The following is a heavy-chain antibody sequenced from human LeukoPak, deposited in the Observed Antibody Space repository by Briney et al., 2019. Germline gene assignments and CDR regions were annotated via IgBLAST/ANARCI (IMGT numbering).Heavy chain of an antibody. CDR1: GFTFSSYS. CDR2: ISGGGTPV. D-gene: IGHD6-13*01. CDR3: ARDSRSSSRYIGDY. Sequence: GGSLRLSCAASGFTFSSYSMNWVRLAPGKGLEWISYISGGGTPVYYADSVEGRFTVSRDNEKNSLYLQMNSLRADDTAVYYCARDSRSSSRYIGDYWGQGAQVTVSP. J-gene: IGHJ4*02. V-gene: IGHV3-48*01.